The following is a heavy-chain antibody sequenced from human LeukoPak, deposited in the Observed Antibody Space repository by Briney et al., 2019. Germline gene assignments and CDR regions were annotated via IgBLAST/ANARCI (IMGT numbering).Heavy chain of an antibody. Sequence: GGSLRLSCAASGFTFSSYWMNWVRQAPGKGLVWVSRINSDGSSTSYADSVKGRFTISRDNAKNTLYLQMNSLRAEDTAVYYCARDRPYCSGGSCYSRGWFDPWGQGTLVTVSS. CDR3: ARDRPYCSGGSCYSRGWFDP. CDR1: GFTFSSYW. J-gene: IGHJ5*02. D-gene: IGHD2-15*01. V-gene: IGHV3-74*01. CDR2: INSDGSST.